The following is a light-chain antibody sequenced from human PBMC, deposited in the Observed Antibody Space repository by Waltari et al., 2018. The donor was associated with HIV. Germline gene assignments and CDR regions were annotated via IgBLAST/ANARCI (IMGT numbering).Light chain of an antibody. Sequence: QSALTQPRSVSGSPGQSVTIYCPGPSSDVGAYNYVSWYQQHPGKAPKLMIYDVNKRPSGVPDRFSGSKSGNTASLNISGLQAEDESDYYCCSYAGIWGVFGTGTKVTVL. CDR2: DVN. CDR3: CSYAGIWGV. V-gene: IGLV2-11*01. J-gene: IGLJ1*01. CDR1: SSDVGAYNY.